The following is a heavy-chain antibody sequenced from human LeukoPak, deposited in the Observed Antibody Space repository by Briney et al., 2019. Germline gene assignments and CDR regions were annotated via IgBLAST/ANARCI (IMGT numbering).Heavy chain of an antibody. CDR2: IRYDGSNK. Sequence: GGSLRLSCAASGFTFSSYGMHWVRRAPGKGLEWVAFIRYDGSNKYYADSVKGRFTISRDNSKNTLYLQMNSLRAEDTAVYYCASSYDILTGSDYWGQGTLVTVSS. J-gene: IGHJ4*02. D-gene: IGHD3-9*01. CDR3: ASSYDILTGSDY. CDR1: GFTFSSYG. V-gene: IGHV3-30*02.